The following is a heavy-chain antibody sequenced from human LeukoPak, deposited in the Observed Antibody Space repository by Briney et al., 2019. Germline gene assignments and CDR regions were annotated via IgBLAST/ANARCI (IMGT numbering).Heavy chain of an antibody. CDR3: AKGSSAGRPYYFDY. V-gene: IGHV3-23*01. Sequence: GGSLRLSCVASRFQFSSYTMSWVRQAPGKGLEWVSAISHTSEYTYHADSVKGRFTISRDNSKNTLYLQMNSLRAEDTAMYYCAKGSSAGRPYYFDYWGQGTLVTVSS. J-gene: IGHJ4*02. D-gene: IGHD3-10*01. CDR1: RFQFSSYT. CDR2: ISHTSEYT.